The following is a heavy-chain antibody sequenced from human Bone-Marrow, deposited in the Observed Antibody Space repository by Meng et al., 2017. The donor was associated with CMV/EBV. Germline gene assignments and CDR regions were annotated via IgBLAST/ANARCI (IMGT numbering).Heavy chain of an antibody. Sequence: ASVKVSCKASGYTFTSYGISWVRQAPGQGLEWMGWISAYNGNTNYAQKLQGRVTMTTDTSTSTAYMELRSLRSDDTAVYYRAREDWSYYDFWSGYSGLDAFDIWGQGTMVTVSS. J-gene: IGHJ3*02. CDR1: GYTFTSYG. V-gene: IGHV1-18*01. CDR2: ISAYNGNT. D-gene: IGHD3-3*01. CDR3: AREDWSYYDFWSGYSGLDAFDI.